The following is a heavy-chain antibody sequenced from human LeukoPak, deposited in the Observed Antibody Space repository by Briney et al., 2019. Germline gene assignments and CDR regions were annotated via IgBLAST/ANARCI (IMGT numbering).Heavy chain of an antibody. V-gene: IGHV1-2*02. D-gene: IGHD3-22*01. Sequence: ASVKVSCKTSEYTFTGYYMHWVRQAPGQGLEWMGWINPNSGDTNYAQKFQGRVTMTRDTSISTAYMELSRLRSDDTAVYYCARDRGSHYYDSSGYYWGQGTLVTASS. J-gene: IGHJ4*02. CDR3: ARDRGSHYYDSSGYY. CDR1: EYTFTGYY. CDR2: INPNSGDT.